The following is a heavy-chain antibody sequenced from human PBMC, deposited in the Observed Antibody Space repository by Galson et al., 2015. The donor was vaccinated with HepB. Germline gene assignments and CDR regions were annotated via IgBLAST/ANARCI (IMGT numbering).Heavy chain of an antibody. D-gene: IGHD5/OR15-5a*01. J-gene: IGHJ2*01. CDR1: GFTFSSYA. V-gene: IGHV3-64*01. Sequence: SLRLSCAASGFTFSSYAMHWVRQAPGKGLEYVSAISSNGGSTYYANSVKGRFTISRDNSKNTLYLQMGSLRAEDMAVYYCARNVYGIDWYFDLWGRGTLVTVSS. CDR2: ISSNGGST. CDR3: ARNVYGIDWYFDL.